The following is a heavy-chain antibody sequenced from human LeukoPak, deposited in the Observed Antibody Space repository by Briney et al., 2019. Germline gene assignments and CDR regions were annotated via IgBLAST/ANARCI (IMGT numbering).Heavy chain of an antibody. CDR1: GFTFSSYW. J-gene: IGHJ4*02. CDR3: ARTGNYFDY. D-gene: IGHD3-10*01. Sequence: GGSLRLSCAASGFTFSSYWMSWVRQAPGKGLEWVANIKQDRSEDNYVDSVKGRFTISRDNAKNSPYLQMNSLRTEDTAVYYCARTGNYFDYWGQGTLVTVSS. V-gene: IGHV3-7*01. CDR2: IKQDRSED.